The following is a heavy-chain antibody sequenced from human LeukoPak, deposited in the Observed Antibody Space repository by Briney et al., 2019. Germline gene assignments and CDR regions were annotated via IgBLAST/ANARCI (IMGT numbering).Heavy chain of an antibody. Sequence: GGSLRLSSAASGFTFSSYGMHWVRQAPGKGLEWVAVIWYDGSNKYYADSVKGRFTISRDNSKNTLYLQMNSLRAEDTAVYYCARDARAGLYYYGMDVWGQGTTVTVSS. J-gene: IGHJ6*02. CDR2: IWYDGSNK. CDR3: ARDARAGLYYYGMDV. V-gene: IGHV3-33*01. CDR1: GFTFSSYG. D-gene: IGHD3-16*01.